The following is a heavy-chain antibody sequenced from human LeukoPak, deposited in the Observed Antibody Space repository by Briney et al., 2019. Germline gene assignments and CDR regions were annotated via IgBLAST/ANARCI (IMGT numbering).Heavy chain of an antibody. Sequence: SETLSLTCTVSGGSISSYYWSWIRQPPGKGLEWIGYIYYSGSTNYNPSLKSRVTISVDTSKNQFSLKLSSVTAADTAVYYCASSLPFRWLFPLDVWGNGTTVTVSS. J-gene: IGHJ6*04. V-gene: IGHV4-59*01. CDR2: IYYSGST. CDR1: GGSISSYY. CDR3: ASSLPFRWLFPLDV. D-gene: IGHD3-22*01.